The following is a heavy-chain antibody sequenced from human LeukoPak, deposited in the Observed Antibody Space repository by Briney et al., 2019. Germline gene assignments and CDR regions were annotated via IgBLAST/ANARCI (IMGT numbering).Heavy chain of an antibody. J-gene: IGHJ4*02. Sequence: PSETLSLTCAVSGGSISSSNWWSWVRQPPGKGLEWIGEIYHSGSTNYNPSLKSRVTISVDTSKNQFSLRLTSVTAADTAVYYCAKDGPTGPWGQGTLVTVSS. D-gene: IGHD1-26*01. CDR3: AKDGPTGP. CDR1: GGSISSSNW. CDR2: IYHSGST. V-gene: IGHV4-4*02.